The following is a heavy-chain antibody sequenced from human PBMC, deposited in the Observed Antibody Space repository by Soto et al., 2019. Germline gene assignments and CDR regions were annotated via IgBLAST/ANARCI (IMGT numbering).Heavy chain of an antibody. D-gene: IGHD6-19*01. V-gene: IGHV4-59*01. CDR3: ARSVAVPGAHIDY. Sequence: SETLSLTCSVSGGSISGSYWSWIRQSPGKGLEWLGYVYYTGSTNYSPSLRSRVSISVDTSKNEFSLRLSSVTAADTAVHFCARSVAVPGAHIDYWGQGTQLTVSS. CDR1: GGSISGSY. CDR2: VYYTGST. J-gene: IGHJ4*02.